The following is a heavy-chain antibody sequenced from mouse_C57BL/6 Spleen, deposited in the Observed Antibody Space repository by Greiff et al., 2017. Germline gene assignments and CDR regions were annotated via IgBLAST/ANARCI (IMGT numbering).Heavy chain of an antibody. Sequence: QVQLQQPGAELVMPGASVTLSCKASGYTFTSYWMHWVKQRPGQGLEWIGELDPSDSYTNYNQQFKGKSTLTVDKSSSTAYMQLSSLTSEDSAVYYCALLLRYQTYFDYWGQGTTLTVSS. CDR2: LDPSDSYT. D-gene: IGHD1-1*01. J-gene: IGHJ2*01. CDR1: GYTFTSYW. V-gene: IGHV1-69*01. CDR3: ALLLRYQTYFDY.